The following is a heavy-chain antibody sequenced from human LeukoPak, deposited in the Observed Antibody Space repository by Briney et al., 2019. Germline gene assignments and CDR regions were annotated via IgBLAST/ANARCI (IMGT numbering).Heavy chain of an antibody. CDR1: GGSISSYY. CDR2: IYYSGST. CDR3: ARDKKGASCYDY. J-gene: IGHJ4*02. Sequence: SETLSLTCTVSGGSISSYYWSWIRQPPGKGLEWIGYIYYSGSTNYNPSLKSRVTISVDTSKNQFSLKLSSVTAADTAVYYCARDKKGASCYDYWGKGTLVTVSS. D-gene: IGHD2-2*01. V-gene: IGHV4-59*01.